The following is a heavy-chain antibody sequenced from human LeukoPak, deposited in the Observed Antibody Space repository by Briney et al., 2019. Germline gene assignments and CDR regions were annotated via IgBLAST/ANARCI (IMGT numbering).Heavy chain of an antibody. CDR2: INPNSGGT. J-gene: IGHJ5*02. D-gene: IGHD6-25*01. Sequence: ASVKVSCKASGYTFTGYYMHWVRQAPGQGLEWMGWINPNSGGTNYAQKFQGRVTMTRDTSISTAYMELSSLRSEDTAVYYCARDGVYSSEGWFDPWGQGTLVTVSS. CDR3: ARDGVYSSEGWFDP. V-gene: IGHV1-2*02. CDR1: GYTFTGYY.